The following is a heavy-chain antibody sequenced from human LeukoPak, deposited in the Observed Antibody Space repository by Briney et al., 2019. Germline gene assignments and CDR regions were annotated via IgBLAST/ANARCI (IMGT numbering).Heavy chain of an antibody. Sequence: PGGSLRLSCAASGFTFASYGMQWVRQAPGKGLEWVAVISYDGSNKFYGDSVKGRFTISRDNSKNTLYLQMNSLRAEDTAVYYCAKSPWGYSSSPRGSYFDYWGQGTLVTVSS. J-gene: IGHJ4*02. D-gene: IGHD6-6*01. V-gene: IGHV3-30*18. CDR2: ISYDGSNK. CDR1: GFTFASYG. CDR3: AKSPWGYSSSPRGSYFDY.